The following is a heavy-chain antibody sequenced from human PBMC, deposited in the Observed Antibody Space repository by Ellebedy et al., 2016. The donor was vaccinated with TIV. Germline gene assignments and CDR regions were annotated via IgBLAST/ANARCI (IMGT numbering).Heavy chain of an antibody. CDR2: IYNSGST. V-gene: IGHV4-59*08. CDR1: GGSISSYY. D-gene: IGHD6-13*01. Sequence: SETLSLXCTVSGGSISSYYWSWIRQPPGKGLEWIGYIYNSGSTNYNPSLKSRVTISIDTSKNQFSLNLSSVTAADTALYYCARESSSWYGLFEGPWGQGTLVTVSS. J-gene: IGHJ5*02. CDR3: ARESSSWYGLFEGP.